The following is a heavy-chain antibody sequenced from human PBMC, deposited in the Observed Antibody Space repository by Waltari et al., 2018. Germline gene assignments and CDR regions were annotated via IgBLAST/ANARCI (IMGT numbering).Heavy chain of an antibody. Sequence: QVQLVQSGAEVKKPGASVKVSCKASGYTFTSYDINWVRQATGQGLEWMGWMNPNRGNTGYAQKFQGRVTITRNTSISTAYMELSSLRSEDTAVYYCARGAHDYGDYMVDYWGQGTLVTVSS. CDR3: ARGAHDYGDYMVDY. D-gene: IGHD4-17*01. J-gene: IGHJ4*02. V-gene: IGHV1-8*03. CDR2: MNPNRGNT. CDR1: GYTFTSYD.